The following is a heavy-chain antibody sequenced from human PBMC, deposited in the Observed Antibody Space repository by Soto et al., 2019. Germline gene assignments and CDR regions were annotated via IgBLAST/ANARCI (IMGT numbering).Heavy chain of an antibody. CDR3: SRVDHRILEWLFPDS. V-gene: IGHV4-31*03. D-gene: IGHD3-3*01. CDR2: IYHSGNT. Sequence: PSETLSLTCTVSGGSISIGRYYWNWIRQHPGKGLEWIGYIYHSGNTYYNPSLKSRCSISLDTSKNQFSLKLDSVTVADTAVYCCSRVDHRILEWLFPDSWGQGALVTVSS. J-gene: IGHJ4*02. CDR1: GGSISIGRYY.